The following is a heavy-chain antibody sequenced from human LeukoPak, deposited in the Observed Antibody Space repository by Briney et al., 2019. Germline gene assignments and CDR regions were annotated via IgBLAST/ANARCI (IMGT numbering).Heavy chain of an antibody. J-gene: IGHJ4*02. Sequence: ASVKASCKASGYTFTSYDINWVRQATGQGLEWMGWMNPNSGNTGYAQKFQGRVTMTRNTSVSTAYMELSNLRSEDTAVYYCARDGGKETRGRGLQLVWDYWGQGTLVTVSS. D-gene: IGHD6-13*01. V-gene: IGHV1-8*01. CDR1: GYTFTSYD. CDR2: MNPNSGNT. CDR3: ARDGGKETRGRGLQLVWDY.